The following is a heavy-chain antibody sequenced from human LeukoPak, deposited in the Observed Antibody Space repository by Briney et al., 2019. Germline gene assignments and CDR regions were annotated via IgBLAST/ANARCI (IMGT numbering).Heavy chain of an antibody. D-gene: IGHD2-2*02. Sequence: PGRSLRLSCAASGLTFSSYSMNCVRQAPGKGLEWVSYISSSSSTIYCADSVKGRFTISRDNAKNSLYLQMNSLRAEDTAVYYCARAYCSSTSCYIAFDIWGQGTMVTVSS. CDR2: ISSSSSTI. J-gene: IGHJ3*02. V-gene: IGHV3-48*04. CDR1: GLTFSSYS. CDR3: ARAYCSSTSCYIAFDI.